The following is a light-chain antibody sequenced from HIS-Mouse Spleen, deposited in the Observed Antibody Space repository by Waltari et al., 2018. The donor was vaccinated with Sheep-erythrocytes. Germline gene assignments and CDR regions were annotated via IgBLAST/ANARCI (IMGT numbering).Light chain of an antibody. CDR2: EAS. V-gene: IGKV1D-13*01. CDR1: QGISSA. Sequence: AIQLTQSPSSLSASVGDRVTITCRASQGISSALAWYQQKPGKAPKLLIYEASSLESGVPSRFSGSGAGTDFTLTISSLQPEDFATYYCQPFNNYPRTFGQGTNVEIK. CDR3: QPFNNYPRT. J-gene: IGKJ1*01.